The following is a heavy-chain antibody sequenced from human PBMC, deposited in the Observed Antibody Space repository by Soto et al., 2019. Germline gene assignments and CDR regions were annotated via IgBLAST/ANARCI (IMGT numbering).Heavy chain of an antibody. V-gene: IGHV3-13*01. CDR2: IGTAGDT. J-gene: IGHJ6*02. CDR1: GVTFSSYY. CDR3: ARDLSAAPYGMDV. Sequence: GGSLRLSCAASGVTFSSYYMHGVRQATGKGLEWVSAIGTAGDTYYPGSVKGRFTISRENAKNSLYLQMNSLRAEDTAVYYCARDLSAAPYGMDVWGQGTTVTVSS. D-gene: IGHD6-6*01.